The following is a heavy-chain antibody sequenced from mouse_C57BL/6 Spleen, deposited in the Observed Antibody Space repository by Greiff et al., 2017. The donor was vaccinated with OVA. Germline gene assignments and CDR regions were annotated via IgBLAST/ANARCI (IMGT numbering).Heavy chain of an antibody. CDR2: IDPETGGT. V-gene: IGHV1-15*01. CDR1: GYTFTDYE. Sequence: QVQLKQSGAELVRPGASVTLSCKASGYTFTDYEMHWVKQTPVHGLEWIGAIDPETGGTAYNQKFKGKAILTADKSSSTAYMELRSLTSEDSAVYYCTRSELRYYFDYWGQGTTLTVSS. J-gene: IGHJ2*01. CDR3: TRSELRYYFDY. D-gene: IGHD4-1*01.